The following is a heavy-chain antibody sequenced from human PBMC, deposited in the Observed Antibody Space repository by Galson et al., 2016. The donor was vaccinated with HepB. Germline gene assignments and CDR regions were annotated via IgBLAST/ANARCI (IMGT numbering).Heavy chain of an antibody. Sequence: SLRLSCAASGFKFDDFAMHWVRKAPGMGLEWVSGISWNSGDIDYVDSVKGRFTISRDNAKGSLYLQMNSLRPEDTALYVCTSGGLRGEVALTYYFQFWGRGTQFTVSS. CDR3: TSGGLRGEVALTYYFQF. J-gene: IGHJ2*01. CDR1: GFKFDDFA. CDR2: ISWNSGDI. V-gene: IGHV3-9*01. D-gene: IGHD5-12*01.